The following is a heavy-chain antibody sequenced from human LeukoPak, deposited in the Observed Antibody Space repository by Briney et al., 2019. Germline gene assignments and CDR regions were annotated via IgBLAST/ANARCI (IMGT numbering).Heavy chain of an antibody. CDR1: GYTFTSYA. Sequence: ASVKVSCKASGYTFTSYAISWVRQAPGQGLDWMGWISLYNPKTNYAQKFQGRVTMTTDTSTSTAYMELRSLRSDDTAVYYYARLGVAGDPSSAEYFQHWGQGTLLTVSS. CDR2: ISLYNPKT. J-gene: IGHJ1*01. D-gene: IGHD6-19*01. CDR3: ARLGVAGDPSSAEYFQH. V-gene: IGHV1-18*01.